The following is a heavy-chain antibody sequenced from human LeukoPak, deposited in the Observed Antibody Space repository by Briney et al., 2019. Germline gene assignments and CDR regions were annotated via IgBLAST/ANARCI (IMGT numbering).Heavy chain of an antibody. J-gene: IGHJ4*02. V-gene: IGHV3-48*01. D-gene: IGHD3-3*01. CDR2: ITNSGNSK. Sequence: GGSLRLSCAASEFTFSSYSMNWVRQAPGKGLEWVSYITNSGNSKSYADSVKGRFTIFRDNSKNTLCLQMNSLRAEDTAVYYCAKDEAAYDFWSGYTAGWGYATDYWGQGTLVTVSS. CDR3: AKDEAAYDFWSGYTAGWGYATDY. CDR1: EFTFSSYS.